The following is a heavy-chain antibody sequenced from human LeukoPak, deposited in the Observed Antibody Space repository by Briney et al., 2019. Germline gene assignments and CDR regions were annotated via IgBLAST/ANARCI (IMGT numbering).Heavy chain of an antibody. V-gene: IGHV3-23*01. CDR3: AKSYGSGSPERGYFDY. D-gene: IGHD3-10*01. CDR2: LGGSDGTT. CDR1: GFSLYNYG. Sequence: GGSLRLSCAASGFSLYNYGMSWVRQAPGKGLEWVSGLGGSDGTTCYADSVQGRLTISRDNSNNTLYLQMNSLRVDDTAVYYCAKSYGSGSPERGYFDYWGQGTLVTVSS. J-gene: IGHJ4*02.